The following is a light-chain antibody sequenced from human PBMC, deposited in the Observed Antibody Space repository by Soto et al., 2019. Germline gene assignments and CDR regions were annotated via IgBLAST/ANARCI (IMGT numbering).Light chain of an antibody. CDR3: LRHRNSSQT. Sequence: DIQLTQSPPTRSASVGDRVTITCRASQSIRYYLAWYQQLPGKPPKLLIYGASSLPRGVPPSFSGSGPGTGVTLPISRRQPGDFATYSCLRHRNSSQTFGQGNKLEIK. J-gene: IGKJ1*01. CDR1: QSIRYY. V-gene: IGKV1-5*01. CDR2: GAS.